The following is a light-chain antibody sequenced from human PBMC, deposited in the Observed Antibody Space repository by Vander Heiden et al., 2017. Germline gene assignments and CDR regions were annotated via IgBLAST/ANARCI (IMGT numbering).Light chain of an antibody. J-gene: IGKJ4*01. Sequence: DIQMTQSPSSLSASVGDRVTITCRASQSISSYLNWYQQKPGKAPKLLIYAASSLQRGVPSRFSGSGSGTDFTLTISSLQPEDFATYYCRQSYSTLVTFGGGTKVEIK. CDR2: AAS. V-gene: IGKV1-39*01. CDR3: RQSYSTLVT. CDR1: QSISSY.